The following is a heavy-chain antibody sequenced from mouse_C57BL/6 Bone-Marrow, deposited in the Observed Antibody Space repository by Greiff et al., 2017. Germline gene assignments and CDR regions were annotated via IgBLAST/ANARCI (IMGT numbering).Heavy chain of an antibody. CDR3: ARLYGYYAMDY. V-gene: IGHV5-17*01. CDR1: GFTFSDYG. CDR2: ISSGSSTI. J-gene: IGHJ4*01. Sequence: EVHLVESGGGLVKPGGSLKLSCAASGFTFSDYGMHWVRQAPEKGLEWVAYISSGSSTIYYADTVKGRFTISRDNAKNTLFLQMTSLRSEDTAMYYCARLYGYYAMDYWGQGTSVTVSS. D-gene: IGHD1-1*02.